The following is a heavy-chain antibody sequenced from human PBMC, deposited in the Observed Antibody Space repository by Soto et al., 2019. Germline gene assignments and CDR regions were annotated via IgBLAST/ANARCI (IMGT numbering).Heavy chain of an antibody. J-gene: IGHJ4*02. D-gene: IGHD6-13*01. CDR3: ARKDIAGNSVDF. CDR1: VYSFTTYW. Sequence: PGESLKISCKASVYSFTTYWIGWVRQMPGKGLEWMVIIYPGDSDTRYSPSFQGQVTISSDKSISTAYLQWISLKASDSAILYCARKDIAGNSVDFWGQGTLVAVSS. V-gene: IGHV5-51*01. CDR2: IYPGDSDT.